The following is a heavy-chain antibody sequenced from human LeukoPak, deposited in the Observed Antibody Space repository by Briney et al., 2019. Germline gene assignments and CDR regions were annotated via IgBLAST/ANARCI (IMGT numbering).Heavy chain of an antibody. CDR2: IQQDGSGK. CDR1: GFTFSSYW. Sequence: PGGSLRLSCAASGFTFSSYWMTWVRQAPGKGLEWVANIQQDGSGKYYVDSVKGRFTISRDNAKNSLYLQMNSLRAEDTAVYYCARDPDYGGSGFFGDSWGQGTLVTVSP. CDR3: ARDPDYGGSGFFGDS. D-gene: IGHD4-23*01. V-gene: IGHV3-7*01. J-gene: IGHJ4*02.